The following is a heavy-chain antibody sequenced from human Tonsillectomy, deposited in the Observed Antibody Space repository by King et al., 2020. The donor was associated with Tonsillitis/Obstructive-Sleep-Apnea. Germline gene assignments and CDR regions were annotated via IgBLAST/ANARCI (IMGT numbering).Heavy chain of an antibody. CDR2: INPSGGST. CDR1: GYTFTSYY. J-gene: IGHJ6*03. V-gene: IGHV1-46*01. CDR3: SRDPSEATVTHYYYYYMDV. Sequence: QLVQSGAEVKKPGASVKVSCKASGYTFTSYYMHWVRQAPGQGLEWMGIINPSGGSTTYAQKFQGRVTMTRDTSTSTVYMELGSLRSDDTAVYYWSRDPSEATVTHYYYYYMDVWGKGTTVTVSS. D-gene: IGHD4-17*01.